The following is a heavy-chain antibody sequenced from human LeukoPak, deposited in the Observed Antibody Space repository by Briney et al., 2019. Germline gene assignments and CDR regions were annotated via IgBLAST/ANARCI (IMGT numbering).Heavy chain of an antibody. D-gene: IGHD3-10*01. CDR2: IKQDGSEK. Sequence: GGSLRLSCAASGFTFSSYWMSWVRQAPEKGLEWVANIKQDGSEKYYVDSVKGRFTISRDNAKNSLYLQMNSLRAEDTAVYYCARAVWFGVKNAFDIWGQGTMVTVSS. V-gene: IGHV3-7*01. CDR1: GFTFSSYW. J-gene: IGHJ3*02. CDR3: ARAVWFGVKNAFDI.